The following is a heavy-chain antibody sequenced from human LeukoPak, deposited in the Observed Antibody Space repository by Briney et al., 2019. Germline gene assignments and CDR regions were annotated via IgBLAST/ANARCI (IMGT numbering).Heavy chain of an antibody. J-gene: IGHJ4*02. CDR2: IYHSGST. V-gene: IGHV4-59*12. D-gene: IGHD3-22*01. CDR1: GGSTTGYF. CDR3: ARKNYYYDSSGYGSPIFDY. Sequence: SETLSLTCTVSGGSTTGYFWTWIRQPPGKGLEWIGEIYHSGSTNYNPSLKSRVTISVDKSKNHFSLKLSSVTAADTAVYYCARKNYYYDSSGYGSPIFDYWGQGTLVTVSS.